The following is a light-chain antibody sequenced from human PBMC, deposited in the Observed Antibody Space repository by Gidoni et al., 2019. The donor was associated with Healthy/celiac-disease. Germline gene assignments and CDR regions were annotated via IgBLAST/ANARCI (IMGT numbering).Light chain of an antibody. V-gene: IGKV1-39*01. CDR2: AAS. J-gene: IGKJ1*01. Sequence: DIQMTQSPSSLSASVGDRVTITCRASQSISSYLNWYQQKPGKAPNLLIYAASSLQSGVPSRFSGSGSVTDFTLTISSLQPEDFATYYCQQSYSTPPTFGQGTKVELK. CDR1: QSISSY. CDR3: QQSYSTPPT.